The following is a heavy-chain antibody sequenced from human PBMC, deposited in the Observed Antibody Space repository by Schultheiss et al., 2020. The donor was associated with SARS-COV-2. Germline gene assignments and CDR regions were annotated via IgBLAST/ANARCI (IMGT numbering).Heavy chain of an antibody. Sequence: GGSLRLSCAASGFTFSSYAMSWVRQAPGKGLEWVSAISGSGGSTYYADSVKGRFTISRDNSKNTLYLQMNSLRAEDTAVYYCAKDGLFRRDGYSPFDYWGQGTLVTVSS. D-gene: IGHD5-24*01. V-gene: IGHV3-23*01. CDR3: AKDGLFRRDGYSPFDY. CDR2: ISGSGGST. CDR1: GFTFSSYA. J-gene: IGHJ4*02.